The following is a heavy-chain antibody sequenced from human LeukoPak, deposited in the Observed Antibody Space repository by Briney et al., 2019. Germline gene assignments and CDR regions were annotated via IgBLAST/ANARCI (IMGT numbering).Heavy chain of an antibody. V-gene: IGHV3-23*01. Sequence: GGSLRLSCAASGFTFSSYAMSWVRQAPGKGLEWVSAISGSGGSTYYADSVKGRFTISRDNSKNTLYLQMNSLRAEDTAVYFCARGNYDFWSGYYAIYFDYWGQGTLVTVSS. D-gene: IGHD3-3*01. CDR2: ISGSGGST. CDR1: GFTFSSYA. CDR3: ARGNYDFWSGYYAIYFDY. J-gene: IGHJ4*02.